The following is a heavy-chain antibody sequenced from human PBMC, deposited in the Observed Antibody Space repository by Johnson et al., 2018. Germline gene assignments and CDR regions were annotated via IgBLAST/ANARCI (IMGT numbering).Heavy chain of an antibody. CDR3: ARRLRHSSGWYVDPYYYYMDV. CDR2: ISYDGSNK. V-gene: IGHV3-30-3*01. J-gene: IGHJ6*03. D-gene: IGHD6-19*01. Sequence: QVQLVESGGGVVQPGRSLRLSCAASGFTFSSYAMHWVRQAPGKGLEWVAVISYDGSNKYYADSVKGRFTISRDNSKNTLYLQMNSLSAEDTAVYYWARRLRHSSGWYVDPYYYYMDVWGKGTTVTVSS. CDR1: GFTFSSYA.